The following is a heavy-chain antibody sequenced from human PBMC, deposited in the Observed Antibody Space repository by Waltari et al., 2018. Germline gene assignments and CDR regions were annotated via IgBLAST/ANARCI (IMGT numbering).Heavy chain of an antibody. D-gene: IGHD6-13*01. V-gene: IGHV3-7*01. CDR1: GLRFSKYW. J-gene: IGHJ4*02. Sequence: EVQLVESGGGLAQPGGSLILSCAASGLRFSKYWMTWVRQASGKGPEWVANIKEDGSEKYYMDSVKGRFTISRDNAKNSLYLQMNNLRVEDTAVYYCTRGGLDSSWYWRDWGQGTLVTVSS. CDR2: IKEDGSEK. CDR3: TRGGLDSSWYWRD.